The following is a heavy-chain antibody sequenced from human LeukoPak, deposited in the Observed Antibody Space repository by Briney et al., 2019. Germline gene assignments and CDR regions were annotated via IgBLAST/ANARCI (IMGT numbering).Heavy chain of an antibody. Sequence: PGGSLRLSRAASGFTFSSYSMNWVRQAPGKGLEWVSSISSSSSYIYYADSVKGRFTISRDNAKNSLYLQMNSLRAEDTAVYYCASWSVHIAVAGINWGQGTLVTVSS. J-gene: IGHJ4*02. D-gene: IGHD6-19*01. CDR3: ASWSVHIAVAGIN. CDR2: ISSSSSYI. V-gene: IGHV3-21*01. CDR1: GFTFSSYS.